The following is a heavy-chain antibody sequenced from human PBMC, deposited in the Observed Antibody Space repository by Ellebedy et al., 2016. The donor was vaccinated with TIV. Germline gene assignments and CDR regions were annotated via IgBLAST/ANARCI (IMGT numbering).Heavy chain of an antibody. Sequence: GESLKISCAASGFTFSSYWMTWVRQAPGKGLEWVANINQDGSMKYFVDSVKGRFTLSRDHAKNSLYLQMNSLRDEDTAVYYCATDGSYGDYLSPAHAFEIWGQGTVVAVSS. CDR3: ATDGSYGDYLSPAHAFEI. CDR2: INQDGSMK. J-gene: IGHJ3*02. V-gene: IGHV3-7*01. CDR1: GFTFSSYW. D-gene: IGHD4-17*01.